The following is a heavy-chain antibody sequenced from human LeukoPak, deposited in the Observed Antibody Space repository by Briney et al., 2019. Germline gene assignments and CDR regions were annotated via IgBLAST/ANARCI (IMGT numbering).Heavy chain of an antibody. CDR2: ISTDGST. J-gene: IGHJ5*02. V-gene: IGHV4-61*02. CDR1: GDSISSGAYY. D-gene: IGHD6-19*01. CDR3: AKGAGLPWFDP. Sequence: SQTLSLTCTVSGDSISSGAYYWSWIRQPAGKGLEWIGRISTDGSTNYNPSLKSRVTMSVDASNNHFSLKLNSVTAADTAVYYCAKGAGLPWFDPWGQGTLVTVSS.